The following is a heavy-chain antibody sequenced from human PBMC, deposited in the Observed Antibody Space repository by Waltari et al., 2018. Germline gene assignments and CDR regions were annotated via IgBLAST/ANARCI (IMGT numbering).Heavy chain of an antibody. J-gene: IGHJ4*02. Sequence: EVQLLESGGVLFQPGGSLRLSCVASGFTFSTYVMNWVRQAPGKGLEWVSSISDGSGIINYADSVKGRFTISRDNSKNTLYLQMNSLRAEDTAVYYCARGSGVDSWGQGTLVTISS. CDR1: GFTFSTYV. D-gene: IGHD7-27*01. CDR3: ARGSGVDS. V-gene: IGHV3-23*01. CDR2: ISDGSGII.